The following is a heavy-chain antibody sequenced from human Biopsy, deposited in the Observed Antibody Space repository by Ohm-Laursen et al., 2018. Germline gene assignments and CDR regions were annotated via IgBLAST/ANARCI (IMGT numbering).Heavy chain of an antibody. D-gene: IGHD3-10*01. CDR3: AGGAAKGNPYDH. CDR1: GGTFSSYV. CDR2: IIPTFDTP. J-gene: IGHJ5*02. V-gene: IGHV1-69*06. Sequence: SVKVSCNASGGTFSSYVISWVRQAPGQGLEWMGRIIPTFDTPTYAPDFQGRVTFTADKSTGTAHLDLSRLRSEDTAIYYCAGGAAKGNPYDHWGQGTLVTVSP.